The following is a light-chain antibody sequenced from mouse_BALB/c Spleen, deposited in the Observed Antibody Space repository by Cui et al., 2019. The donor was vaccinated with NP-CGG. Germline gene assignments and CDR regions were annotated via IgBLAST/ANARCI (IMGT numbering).Light chain of an antibody. Sequence: QAVVTQESALTTSPGETVPLTCRSSTGAVTTSNYANWVQEKPDHLFTGLIGGTNNRAPGVPARFSGSLIGDKAALTITGAQTEDEALYFCALWYSNHWVFGGGTKLTVL. J-gene: IGLJ1*01. V-gene: IGLV1*01. CDR3: ALWYSNHWV. CDR1: TGAVTTSNY. CDR2: GTN.